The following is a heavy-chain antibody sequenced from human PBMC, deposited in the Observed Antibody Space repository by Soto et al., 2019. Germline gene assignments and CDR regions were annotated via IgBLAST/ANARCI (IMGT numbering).Heavy chain of an antibody. V-gene: IGHV4-59*01. CDR3: ARVAGTPPPGYYYYGMDV. CDR2: IYYSGST. Sequence: QGKLQESGPGLVKHSETLSLTCTVSGGSISSYYWSWIRQPTGKGLEWIGYIYYSGSTNYDPSLKSRVTISVDTSKNQFSLNLSSVTASDTAVYYCARVAGTPPPGYYYYGMDVWGQGTTVTVSS. D-gene: IGHD6-19*01. CDR1: GGSISSYY. J-gene: IGHJ6*02.